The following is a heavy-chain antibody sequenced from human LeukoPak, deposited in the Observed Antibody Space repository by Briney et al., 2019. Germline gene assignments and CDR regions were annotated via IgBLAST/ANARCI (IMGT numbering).Heavy chain of an antibody. J-gene: IGHJ4*02. CDR3: ARLEGIAAAGY. CDR2: IYYSGST. Sequence: PSETLSLTCTVSGGSISSSSSYWGWIRPPPGKGLEWIGSIYYSGSTYYNPSLKSRVTISVDTSKNQFSLKLRSVTAADTAVYYCARLEGIAAAGYWGQGTLVTVSS. CDR1: GGSISSSSSY. V-gene: IGHV4-39*01. D-gene: IGHD6-13*01.